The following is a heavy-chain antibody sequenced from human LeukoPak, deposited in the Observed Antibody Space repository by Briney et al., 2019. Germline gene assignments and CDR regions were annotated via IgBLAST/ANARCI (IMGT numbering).Heavy chain of an antibody. CDR3: ASLQFHDSSGYPFDY. J-gene: IGHJ4*02. D-gene: IGHD3-22*01. CDR1: GGTFSSYT. V-gene: IGHV1-69*02. CDR2: IIPILGIA. Sequence: SVKVSCKASGGTFSSYTISWVRQAPGQGLEWMGRIIPILGIANYAQKFQGRVTITADESTSTAYMELSSLRSEDTAVYYCASLQFHDSSGYPFDYWGPRTLVTVSS.